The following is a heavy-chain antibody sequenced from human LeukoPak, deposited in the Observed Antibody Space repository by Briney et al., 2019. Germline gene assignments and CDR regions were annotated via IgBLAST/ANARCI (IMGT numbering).Heavy chain of an antibody. CDR3: ARGVGQYYDYVDRAFDI. V-gene: IGHV1-2*04. CDR2: INPNSGGT. D-gene: IGHD3-16*01. J-gene: IGHJ3*02. Sequence: ASVKVSCKASGYTFTGYYMHWVRQAPGQGPEWMGWINPNSGGTNYAQKFQGWVTMTRDTSISTAYMELSRLRSDDTAVYYCARGVGQYYDYVDRAFDIWGQGTMVTVPS. CDR1: GYTFTGYY.